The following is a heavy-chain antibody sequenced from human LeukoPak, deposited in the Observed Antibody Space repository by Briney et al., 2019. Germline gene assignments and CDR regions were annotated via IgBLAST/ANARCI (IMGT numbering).Heavy chain of an antibody. J-gene: IGHJ5*02. D-gene: IGHD3-10*01. CDR3: AREWFGELLVGWFDP. V-gene: IGHV1-46*01. CDR1: GYTFTSYY. CDR2: INPSGGST. Sequence: ASVKVSCKASGYTFTSYYMHWVRQAPGQGLEWMGIINPSGGSTSYAQKFQGRVTMTRDTSTSTVYMELSSLRSEDTAVYYCAREWFGELLVGWFDPWGQGTLVTVSS.